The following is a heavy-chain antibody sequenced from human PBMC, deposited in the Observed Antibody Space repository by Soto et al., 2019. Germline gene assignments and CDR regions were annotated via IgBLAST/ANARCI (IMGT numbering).Heavy chain of an antibody. D-gene: IGHD2-15*01. Sequence: PGGSLRLSCVASGFTFSSYAMHSVRQAPGTGLEWVAVISYDGRTDNNEDSAKGRFTISRDNSKNTLYLQINTLRDEDTTVYYCARAFAPGYGSGGSCYPYGLDVWGQGTTVTVSS. CDR3: ARAFAPGYGSGGSCYPYGLDV. CDR1: GFTFSSYA. CDR2: ISYDGRTD. V-gene: IGHV3-30*04. J-gene: IGHJ6*02.